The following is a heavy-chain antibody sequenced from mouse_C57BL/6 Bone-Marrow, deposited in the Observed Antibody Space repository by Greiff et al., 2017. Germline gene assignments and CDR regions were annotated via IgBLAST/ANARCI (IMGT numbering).Heavy chain of an antibody. CDR2: IYPGSGST. D-gene: IGHD4-1*01. V-gene: IGHV1-55*01. Sequence: QVQLQQPGAELVKPGASVKMSCKASGYTFTSYWITWVKQRPGQGLEWIGDIYPGSGSTNYNEKFKSKATLTVDTSASTDYMQLSSLTSEDSAVYYCARLGLLVVYYAMDYWGQGTSVTVSS. J-gene: IGHJ4*01. CDR3: ARLGLLVVYYAMDY. CDR1: GYTFTSYW.